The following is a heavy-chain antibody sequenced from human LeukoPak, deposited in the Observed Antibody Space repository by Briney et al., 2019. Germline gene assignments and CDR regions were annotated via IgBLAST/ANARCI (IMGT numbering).Heavy chain of an antibody. D-gene: IGHD2-15*01. CDR1: GGTFSSYA. CDR3: ARTRPQYCSGGSCYLAEYFQH. J-gene: IGHJ1*01. CDR2: IIPILGTA. V-gene: IGHV1-69*13. Sequence: GASVKVSCKASGGTFSSYAISWVRQAPGQELEWMGGIIPILGTANYAQKFQGRVTITADESTSTAYMELSSLRSEDTAVYYCARTRPQYCSGGSCYLAEYFQHWGQGTLVTVSS.